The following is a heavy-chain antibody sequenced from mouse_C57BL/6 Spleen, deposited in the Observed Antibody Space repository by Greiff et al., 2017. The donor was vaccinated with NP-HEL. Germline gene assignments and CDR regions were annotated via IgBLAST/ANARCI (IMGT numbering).Heavy chain of an antibody. J-gene: IGHJ3*01. CDR1: GFTFSNYW. CDR3: TEGSWFAY. Sequence: EVKLVESGGGLVQPGGSMKLSCVASGFTFSNYWMNWVRQSPEKGLEWVAQIRLKSDNYATNYAESVKGRFTISRDDSKSSVYLQMNNLRAEDTGIYYCTEGSWFAYWGQGTLVTVSA. CDR2: IRLKSDNYAT. V-gene: IGHV6-3*01.